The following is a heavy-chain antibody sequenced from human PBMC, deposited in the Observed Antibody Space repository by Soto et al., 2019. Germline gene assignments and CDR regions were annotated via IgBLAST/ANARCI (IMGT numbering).Heavy chain of an antibody. Sequence: QVQLQESGPGLVKPSQTLSLTCTVSGGSISSGGYYWSWIRQHPGKGLEWIGYIYYSGSTYYNPSLKSRVTISVDTSKNQFSLKLSSVTAADTAVYYCARDSYYYGSGSYYGAWYYYGMDVWGQGTTVTVSS. CDR2: IYYSGST. V-gene: IGHV4-31*03. CDR3: ARDSYYYGSGSYYGAWYYYGMDV. D-gene: IGHD3-10*01. CDR1: GGSISSGGYY. J-gene: IGHJ6*02.